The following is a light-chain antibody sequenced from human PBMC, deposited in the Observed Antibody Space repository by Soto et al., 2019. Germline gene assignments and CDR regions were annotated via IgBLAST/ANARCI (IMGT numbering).Light chain of an antibody. V-gene: IGKV3-15*01. Sequence: EIVMTQSPATLSVSPGERATLSCRASQSVSSNLAWYQQKPGQAPRLLIYGASTTATGIPARFSGSGSGTEFTLTISSLQSEDSAVYYCQQYNSWPPYTFGQGTKLEIK. CDR2: GAS. J-gene: IGKJ2*01. CDR1: QSVSSN. CDR3: QQYNSWPPYT.